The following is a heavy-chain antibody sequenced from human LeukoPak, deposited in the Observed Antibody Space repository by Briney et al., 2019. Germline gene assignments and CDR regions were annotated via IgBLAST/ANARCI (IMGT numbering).Heavy chain of an antibody. CDR1: GFTFSSYW. CDR3: ARERPYYYDSSGPKFDY. CDR2: IGTSSTTI. Sequence: PGGSLRLSCAASGFTFSSYWMSWVRQAPGKGLEWVSNIGTSSTTIYYADSVKGRFTISRDNAKNSLYLQMNSLRAEDTAVYYCARERPYYYDSSGPKFDYWGQGTLVTVSS. J-gene: IGHJ4*02. D-gene: IGHD3-22*01. V-gene: IGHV3-48*04.